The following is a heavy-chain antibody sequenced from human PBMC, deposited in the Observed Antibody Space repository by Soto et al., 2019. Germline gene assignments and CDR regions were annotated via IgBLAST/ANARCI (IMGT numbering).Heavy chain of an antibody. D-gene: IGHD3-10*01. J-gene: IGHJ4*02. Sequence: QVRLVQSGAEVKQPGASVKVSCKASGYTFSSYGISWVRQAPGQGLEWMGWLSAYYGNTNYAQKFQGRVTMTTDTSTSTAYTELRGLRSDDTAVYYCARDRTWVRGVIIWLFDYWGQGTLVTVSS. CDR1: GYTFSSYG. CDR2: LSAYYGNT. V-gene: IGHV1-18*04. CDR3: ARDRTWVRGVIIWLFDY.